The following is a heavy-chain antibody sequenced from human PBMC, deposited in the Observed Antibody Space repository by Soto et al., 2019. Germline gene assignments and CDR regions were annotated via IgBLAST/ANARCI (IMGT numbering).Heavy chain of an antibody. CDR3: ARLIGNSWFIG. J-gene: IGHJ4*02. V-gene: IGHV6-1*01. CDR1: GDSVSSNSVT. D-gene: IGHD2-15*01. CDR2: TYFRSKWYS. Sequence: QVQLQQSGPGLVKPSQTLSLTCAISGDSVSSNSVTWNWIRQSPSSGLEWLGRTYFRSKWYSDYAESVKSRIVIDPDTARNQFSLQLNSVTPVATAVYYCARLIGNSWFIGWGQGSLVTVSS.